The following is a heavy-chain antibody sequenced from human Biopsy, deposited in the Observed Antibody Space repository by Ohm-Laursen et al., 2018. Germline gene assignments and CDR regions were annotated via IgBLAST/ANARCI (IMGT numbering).Heavy chain of an antibody. Sequence: SSVKVSCKASGYTFTNYFLHWVRQAPGQGLEWMGGIIPLFGAPNYAQKFQGRLTITADESKSTTYMELSSLRSEDTAVYYCAKLAQIYGDSPFDPWGQGTLVTVSS. V-gene: IGHV1-69*01. CDR3: AKLAQIYGDSPFDP. J-gene: IGHJ5*02. CDR1: GYTFTNYF. D-gene: IGHD4-17*01. CDR2: IIPLFGAP.